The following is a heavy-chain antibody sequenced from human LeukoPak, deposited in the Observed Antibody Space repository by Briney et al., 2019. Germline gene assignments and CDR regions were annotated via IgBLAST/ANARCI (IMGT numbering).Heavy chain of an antibody. V-gene: IGHV1-46*02. J-gene: IGHJ5*02. CDR1: GGTFKNYA. CDR2: IHPSAGST. Sequence: ASVKVSCKASGGTFKNYAISWVRQAPGQGLEWMGIIHPSAGSTSYSQKLQGRVTMTTDTSTSTVYMEVSSLRSEDTAVYYCARGHGSGSTIYFDPWGQGTLVTVSS. D-gene: IGHD3-10*01. CDR3: ARGHGSGSTIYFDP.